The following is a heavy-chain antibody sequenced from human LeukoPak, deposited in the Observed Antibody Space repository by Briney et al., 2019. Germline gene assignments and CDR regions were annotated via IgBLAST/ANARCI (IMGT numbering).Heavy chain of an antibody. CDR2: ISYDGSKK. Sequence: GGSLRLSCAASGFTFSRNAMHWVRQAPGKGLEWVAIISYDGSKKYYADSVKGRFTISRDNSKNTLYLQMNSLRVEDTAVYYCAREAYGDYYFDYWGQGTLVSVSS. CDR1: GFTFSRNA. D-gene: IGHD4-17*01. V-gene: IGHV3-30-3*01. J-gene: IGHJ4*02. CDR3: AREAYGDYYFDY.